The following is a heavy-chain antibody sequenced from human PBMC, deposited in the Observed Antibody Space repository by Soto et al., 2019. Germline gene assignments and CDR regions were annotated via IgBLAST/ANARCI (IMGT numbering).Heavy chain of an antibody. CDR2: ISGSGGST. J-gene: IGHJ4*02. D-gene: IGHD3-3*01. Sequence: GGSLRLSCAASGFTFSSYAMSWVRQAPGKGLEWVSAISGSGGSTYYADSVKGRFTISRDNSKNTLYLQMNSLRAEDTAVYYCAKSGDYDFWSGYYTGLDYWGQGTLVTVSS. V-gene: IGHV3-23*01. CDR1: GFTFSSYA. CDR3: AKSGDYDFWSGYYTGLDY.